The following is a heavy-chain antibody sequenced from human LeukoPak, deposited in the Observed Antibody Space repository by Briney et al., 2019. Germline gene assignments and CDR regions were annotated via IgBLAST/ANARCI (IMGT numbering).Heavy chain of an antibody. CDR3: ARRGRYYYDSSGLDY. J-gene: IGHJ4*02. CDR1: GASINNYY. CDR2: IYSTGDT. V-gene: IGHV4-59*08. Sequence: PSETLSLTCTVSGASINNYYWSWVRQPPLKGLEWIGYIYSTGDTSYNPSLESRVSISMDTSKNQFSLKLSSVTAADTAVYYCARRGRYYYDSSGLDYWGQGTLVTVSS. D-gene: IGHD3-22*01.